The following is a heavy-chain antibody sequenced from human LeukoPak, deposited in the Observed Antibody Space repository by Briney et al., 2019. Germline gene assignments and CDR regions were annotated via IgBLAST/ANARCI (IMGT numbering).Heavy chain of an antibody. CDR1: GFTFRSYV. Sequence: GGSLRLSCAASGFTFRSYVMSWVRLAPGKGLAGVSGLNTDGAWIYYADSVKGRFTISRDNSENTLYLQMNSLRVEDTAVYYCARSTAPCSRGSCYSALESWGQGTLVTVSS. D-gene: IGHD2-15*01. J-gene: IGHJ4*02. V-gene: IGHV3-23*01. CDR3: ARSTAPCSRGSCYSALES. CDR2: LNTDGAWI.